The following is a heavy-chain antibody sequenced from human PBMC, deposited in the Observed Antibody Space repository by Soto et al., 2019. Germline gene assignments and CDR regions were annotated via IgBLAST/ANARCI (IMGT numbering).Heavy chain of an antibody. D-gene: IGHD3-10*01. V-gene: IGHV1-2*04. CDR1: GYTFTGYY. J-gene: IGHJ4*02. Sequence: ASVKVSCKASGYTFTGYYMHWVRQAPGQGLEWMGWINPNSGGTNYAQKFQGWVTMTRDTSISTAYMELSRLSSDDTAVYYCAREPDMVRGDKLIFDYWGQGNLVTVSS. CDR3: AREPDMVRGDKLIFDY. CDR2: INPNSGGT.